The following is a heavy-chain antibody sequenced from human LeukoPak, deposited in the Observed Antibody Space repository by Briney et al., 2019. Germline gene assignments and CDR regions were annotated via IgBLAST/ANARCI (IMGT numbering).Heavy chain of an antibody. D-gene: IGHD6-13*01. Sequence: SETLSLTCAVYSGSFSNYYWSWIRQPPGKGLEWIGEINQSGSTNYNPSLKSRVTISVDTSKNQFSLKLSSVTAADTAVYYCARDLGIAAAEGWFDPWGQGTLVTVSS. J-gene: IGHJ5*02. V-gene: IGHV4-34*01. CDR3: ARDLGIAAAEGWFDP. CDR1: SGSFSNYY. CDR2: INQSGST.